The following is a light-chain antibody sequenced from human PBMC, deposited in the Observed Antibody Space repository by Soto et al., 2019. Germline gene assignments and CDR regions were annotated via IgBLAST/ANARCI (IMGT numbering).Light chain of an antibody. Sequence: EIVLTQSPGTLSLSPGERATLSCRASQSVSSNYLAWYQQKPGQAPGLLVYSASTRATGVPDRFSGSGSGTDFTLTISRLEPEDFAVYYCQQFGNSVYTFGQRTNLEMK. CDR3: QQFGNSVYT. J-gene: IGKJ2*01. CDR2: SAS. V-gene: IGKV3-20*01. CDR1: QSVSSNY.